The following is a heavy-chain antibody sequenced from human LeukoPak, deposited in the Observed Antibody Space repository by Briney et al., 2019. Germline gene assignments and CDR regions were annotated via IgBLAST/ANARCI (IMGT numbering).Heavy chain of an antibody. CDR2: ISGSGGST. V-gene: IGHV3-23*01. CDR3: ARDRRVATAGFIDY. J-gene: IGHJ4*02. CDR1: GFTFSSYA. D-gene: IGHD5-12*01. Sequence: GGSLRLSCAASGFTFSSYAMSWVRQAPGKGLEWVSAISGSGGSTYYADSVKGRFTISRDNSKNTLYLQMNSLRAEDTAVYYCARDRRVATAGFIDYWGQGTLVTVSS.